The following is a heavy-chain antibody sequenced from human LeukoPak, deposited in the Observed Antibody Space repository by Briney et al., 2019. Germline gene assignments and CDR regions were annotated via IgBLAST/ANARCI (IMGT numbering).Heavy chain of an antibody. CDR1: GFTFSTYA. Sequence: PGGSLRLSCAASGFTFSTYAMSWVRQAPGKGLEWVSTISDSGANTYYADSVRGRFTISRDNSKNTLYLQMNSLRAEDTAVYYCARELDRGYSGSPSGAYWGQGTLVTVSS. CDR3: ARELDRGYSGSPSGAY. D-gene: IGHD1-26*01. CDR2: ISDSGANT. V-gene: IGHV3-23*01. J-gene: IGHJ4*02.